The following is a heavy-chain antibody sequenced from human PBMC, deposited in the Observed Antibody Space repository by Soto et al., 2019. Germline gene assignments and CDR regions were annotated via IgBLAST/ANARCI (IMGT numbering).Heavy chain of an antibody. CDR2: ISGRGHMT. CDR3: AKDLGFSGYDFDWYFDL. V-gene: IGHV3-23*01. J-gene: IGHJ2*01. CDR1: GFNFRSYA. Sequence: EMQLLESGGRLVPPGGSLRLSCAASGFNFRSYAMNWVRQVPGKGLDWVSGISGRGHMTFYADSVKGRFTISRDNSKITVFLQMNSLSPEDTAIYYCAKDLGFSGYDFDWYFDLWGRGTLVTVSS. D-gene: IGHD3-22*01.